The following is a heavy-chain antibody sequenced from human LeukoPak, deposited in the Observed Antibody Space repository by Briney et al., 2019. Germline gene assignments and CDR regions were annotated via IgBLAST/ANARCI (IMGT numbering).Heavy chain of an antibody. D-gene: IGHD5-12*01. Sequence: SETLSLTCTVSTVSITNDYWSWLRPSPGKGVEGIAYTYYTGSTNYEPSLKSRVTISVDTPKNQFSLKMNSVTAADTAVYYCARHESIVPTIKDWGQGTLVTVSS. CDR3: ARHESIVPTIKD. V-gene: IGHV4-59*08. CDR2: TYYTGST. CDR1: TVSITNDY. J-gene: IGHJ4*02.